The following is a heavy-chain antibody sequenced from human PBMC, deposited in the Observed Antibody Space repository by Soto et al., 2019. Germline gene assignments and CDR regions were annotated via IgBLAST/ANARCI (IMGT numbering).Heavy chain of an antibody. CDR3: ARRAARANWFDP. J-gene: IGHJ5*02. V-gene: IGHV5-51*01. CDR1: SYSFTGYL. Sequence: GECLTRSYKAFSYSFTGYLIGSVRHMPGKGLEWMGIIYPGDSDTRYSPSFQGQVTISADKSISTAYLQWSSLKASDTAMYYCARRAARANWFDPWGQGTLVTVSS. CDR2: IYPGDSDT. D-gene: IGHD6-6*01.